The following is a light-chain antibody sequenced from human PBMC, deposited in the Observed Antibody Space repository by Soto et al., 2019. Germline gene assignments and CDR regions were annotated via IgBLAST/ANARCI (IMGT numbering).Light chain of an antibody. Sequence: QSALTQPASVSGSPGQSITISCTGTSSDVGGYKYDSWYQQHPGKAPKFMIYDVSNRPSGVSNRFSGSKSGNTASLTISGLQAEDEADYYCSSYTSSSTLVFGGGTKVTVL. CDR3: SSYTSSSTLV. CDR2: DVS. V-gene: IGLV2-14*01. J-gene: IGLJ2*01. CDR1: SSDVGGYKY.